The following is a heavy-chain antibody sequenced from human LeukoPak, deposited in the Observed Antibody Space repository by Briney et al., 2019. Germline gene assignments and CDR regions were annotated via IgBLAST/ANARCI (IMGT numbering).Heavy chain of an antibody. CDR1: GFTFSSYS. CDR2: ISSSSSYI. D-gene: IGHD6-13*01. CDR3: ARDKQQLINDY. Sequence: GGSLRLSCAASGFTFSSYSMNWVRQAPGKGLEWVSTISSSSSYIYYADSVKGRFTISRDNAKNSLYLQMNSLRAEDTAVYYCARDKQQLINDYWGQGTLVTVSS. J-gene: IGHJ4*02. V-gene: IGHV3-21*01.